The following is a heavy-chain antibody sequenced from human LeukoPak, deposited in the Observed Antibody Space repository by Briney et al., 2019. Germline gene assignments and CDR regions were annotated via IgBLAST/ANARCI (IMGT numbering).Heavy chain of an antibody. CDR2: IKQDGSEK. CDR1: GFTFSSYW. D-gene: IGHD3-16*02. J-gene: IGHJ4*02. CDR3: ASDMITFGGVIANDY. Sequence: PGGSLRLSCAASGFTFSSYWMSWVRQAPGKGLEWVANIKQDGSEKFYVDSVKGRFTISRDNAKNSLYLQMNSLRAEDTALYYCASDMITFGGVIANDYWGQGTLVTVSS. V-gene: IGHV3-7*03.